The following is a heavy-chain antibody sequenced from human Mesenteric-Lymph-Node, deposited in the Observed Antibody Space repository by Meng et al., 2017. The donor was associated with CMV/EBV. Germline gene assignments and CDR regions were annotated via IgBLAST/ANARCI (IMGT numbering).Heavy chain of an antibody. CDR3: ARAGKTYATGWYDF. V-gene: IGHV4-59*12. CDR1: NGTIKNYY. D-gene: IGHD2-2*01. CDR2: IYYSGST. J-gene: IGHJ5*01. Sequence: GSLRLSCTVSNGTIKNYYWTWIRQPPGKGLEWIGHIYYSGSTHYNPSLKSRVTISVDTSKNQFTLKLTSVTAADTAVYYCARAGKTYATGWYDFWGQGTLVTVSS.